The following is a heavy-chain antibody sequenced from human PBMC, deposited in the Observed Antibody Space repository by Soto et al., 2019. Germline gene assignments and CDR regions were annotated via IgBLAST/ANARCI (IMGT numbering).Heavy chain of an antibody. Sequence: SETLSLTCTVSGGSVSSGSYYWSWIRQPPGKGLEWIGYIYYSGSTNYNPSLKSRVTISVDTSKNQFSLKLSSVTAADTAVYYCARDRVVVVTATRKALYYYGMDVWGQGTTVTVSS. D-gene: IGHD2-21*02. V-gene: IGHV4-61*01. CDR3: ARDRVVVVTATRKALYYYGMDV. CDR1: GGSVSSGSYY. CDR2: IYYSGST. J-gene: IGHJ6*02.